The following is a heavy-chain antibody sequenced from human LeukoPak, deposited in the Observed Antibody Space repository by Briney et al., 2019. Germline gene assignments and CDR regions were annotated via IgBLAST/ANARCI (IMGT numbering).Heavy chain of an antibody. D-gene: IGHD3-3*01. V-gene: IGHV3-15*01. CDR2: IKSKTDGGTT. Sequence: KPGGSLRLSCAASGFTFSNAWMSWVRQAPGKGLEWVGRIKSKTDGGTTDYAAPVKGRFTISRHDSKNTQYLQMNSLKTEDTAVYYCTTDYPYDVWSGYPPFDYWGQGTLVTVSS. J-gene: IGHJ4*02. CDR1: GFTFSNAW. CDR3: TTDYPYDVWSGYPPFDY.